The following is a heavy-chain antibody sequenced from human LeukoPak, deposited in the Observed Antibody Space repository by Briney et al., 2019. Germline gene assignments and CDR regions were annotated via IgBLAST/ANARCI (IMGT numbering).Heavy chain of an antibody. CDR2: IRYDGTNK. Sequence: GGSLRLSCAASGFTFSTFGMHWVRQAPGKGLEWVAFIRYDGTNKYYADSVKGRFTISRDNSKNTLYLQMNSLRAEDTAVYYCANGDCGDDCQQTPPVDYWGQGTLVIVSS. D-gene: IGHD2-21*01. V-gene: IGHV3-30*02. CDR1: GFTFSTFG. CDR3: ANGDCGDDCQQTPPVDY. J-gene: IGHJ4*02.